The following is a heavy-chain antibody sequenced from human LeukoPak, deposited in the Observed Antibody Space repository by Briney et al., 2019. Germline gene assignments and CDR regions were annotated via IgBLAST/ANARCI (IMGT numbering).Heavy chain of an antibody. CDR1: GYTFTSYG. Sequence: ASVKVSCKASGYTFTSYGISWVRQAPGQGLECMGWISAYNGNTQYAQKVQGRVTMTPDTSTSTAYMELKNLRSDGTAVYYCARVGTWLRFFDYWGQGTLVTVSS. D-gene: IGHD5-12*01. CDR3: ARVGTWLRFFDY. J-gene: IGHJ4*02. V-gene: IGHV1-18*01. CDR2: ISAYNGNT.